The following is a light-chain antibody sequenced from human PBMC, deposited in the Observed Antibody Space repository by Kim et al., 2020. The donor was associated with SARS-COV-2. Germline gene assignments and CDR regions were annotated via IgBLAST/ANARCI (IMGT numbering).Light chain of an antibody. J-gene: IGLJ1*01. CDR3: QAWDSSTFYV. V-gene: IGLV3-1*01. CDR1: NLGDKY. CDR2: QDS. Sequence: VPPGQTASNHGSGDNLGDKYACWYQQKPGQSPVLVIYQDSKRPSGIPERFSGSNSGNTATLTISGTQAMDEADYYCQAWDSSTFYVFGTGTKVTVL.